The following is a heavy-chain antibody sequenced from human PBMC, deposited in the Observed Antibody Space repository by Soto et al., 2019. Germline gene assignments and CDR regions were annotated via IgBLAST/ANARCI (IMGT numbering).Heavy chain of an antibody. CDR2: ISTYNGNT. Sequence: QVQLVQSGAEVKKPGTSVKVSCKASGYTFTTYGITWVRQAPGQGLEWMGWISTYNGNTTYPQKLQGRVTMTTDTSTSTAYMELRSRRSDDTAVYYCARERYCISSGCSLDCWGQGTLVTVSS. V-gene: IGHV1-18*01. D-gene: IGHD2-2*01. CDR3: ARERYCISSGCSLDC. CDR1: GYTFTTYG. J-gene: IGHJ4*02.